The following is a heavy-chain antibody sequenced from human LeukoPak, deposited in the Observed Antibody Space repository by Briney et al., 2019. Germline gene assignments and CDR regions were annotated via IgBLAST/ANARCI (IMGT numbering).Heavy chain of an antibody. D-gene: IGHD4-23*01. CDR3: ARVRYFSRATVVTPPYYFDY. J-gene: IGHJ4*02. CDR2: ISACNGNT. CDR1: GYTFTSYG. V-gene: IGHV1-18*01. Sequence: GASVKVSCKASGYTFTSYGISWVRQAPGQGLEWMGWISACNGNTNYAQKLQGRVTMTTDTSTSTAYMELRSLRSDDTAVYYCARVRYFSRATVVTPPYYFDYWGQGTLVTVSS.